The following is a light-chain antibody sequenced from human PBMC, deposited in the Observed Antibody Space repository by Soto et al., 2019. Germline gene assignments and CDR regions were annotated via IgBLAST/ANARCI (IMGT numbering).Light chain of an antibody. CDR1: FSDVGGYDY. J-gene: IGLJ1*01. CDR3: SAHTSGSTRV. CDR2: EVT. Sequence: QSALTQPASVSGSPGQSIAISCTGTFSDVGGYDYVSWYQQHPDKAPKLLIYEVTKRHSGVSHRFSVSKSGNTASLTISGLQHEDEADYYGSAHTSGSTRVFGRGTKLTVL. V-gene: IGLV2-14*01.